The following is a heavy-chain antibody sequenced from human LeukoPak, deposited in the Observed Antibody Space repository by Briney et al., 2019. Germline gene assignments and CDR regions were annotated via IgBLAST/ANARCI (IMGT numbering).Heavy chain of an antibody. D-gene: IGHD2-21*02. J-gene: IGHJ4*02. CDR2: INSDGSDT. V-gene: IGHV3-74*01. CDR1: GFTFSSYW. Sequence: PGGSLRLSCAASGFTFSSYWMHWVRQAPGKGLVWVSRINSDGSDTSYADSVKGRFTISRGNAKNTLYLQMNSLRVEDTAVYYCTRGYSQDCGGDCYPFDYWGQGILVTVSS. CDR3: TRGYSQDCGGDCYPFDY.